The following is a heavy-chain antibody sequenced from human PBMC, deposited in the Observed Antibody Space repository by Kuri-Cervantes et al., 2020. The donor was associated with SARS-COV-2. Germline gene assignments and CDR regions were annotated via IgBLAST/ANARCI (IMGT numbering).Heavy chain of an antibody. CDR1: GGTFSSYA. D-gene: IGHD1-1*01. CDR2: IIPVLGTA. CDR3: ARDSGDWNPDGLDI. V-gene: IGHV1-69*13. J-gene: IGHJ3*02. Sequence: SVKVSCKASGGTFSSYAINWLRQAPGQGLEWMGGIIPVLGTANYAPNFQGRVTITADESTSTAYMEVSSLSFEDTAIYYCARDSGDWNPDGLDIWGQGTMVTVSS.